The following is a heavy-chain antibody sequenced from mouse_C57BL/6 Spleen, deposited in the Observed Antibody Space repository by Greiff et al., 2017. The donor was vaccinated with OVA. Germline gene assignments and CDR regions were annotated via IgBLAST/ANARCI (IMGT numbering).Heavy chain of an antibody. CDR3: ARHGNYGYYYAMDY. V-gene: IGHV1-26*01. J-gene: IGHJ4*01. Sequence: EVQLQQSGPELVKPGASVKISCKASGYTFTDYYMNWVKQSHGKSLEWIGDINPNNGGTSYNQKFKGKATLTVDKSSSTAYMELRSLTSEDSAVYYCARHGNYGYYYAMDYWGQGTSVTVSS. D-gene: IGHD2-1*01. CDR1: GYTFTDYY. CDR2: INPNNGGT.